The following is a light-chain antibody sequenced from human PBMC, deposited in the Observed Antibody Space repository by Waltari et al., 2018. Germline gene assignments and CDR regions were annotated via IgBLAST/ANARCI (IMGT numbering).Light chain of an antibody. CDR2: DVS. Sequence: QSALTQPASVSGSPGQSITISCSGSSSDVGAYNYVSWYQQDPGKAPRLLIHDVSIRPSGVSNRVSGSKSGNTASLAISGLQAEDEADYYCSSYTITNTRVFGGGTKVTVL. J-gene: IGLJ3*02. CDR1: SSDVGAYNY. V-gene: IGLV2-14*03. CDR3: SSYTITNTRV.